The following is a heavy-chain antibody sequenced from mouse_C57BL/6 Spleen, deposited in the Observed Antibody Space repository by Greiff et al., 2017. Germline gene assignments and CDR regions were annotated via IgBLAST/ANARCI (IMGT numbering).Heavy chain of an antibody. CDR1: GFNIKDDY. D-gene: IGHD2-3*01. CDR2: IDPENGDT. CDR3: TRGDGWRFAY. V-gene: IGHV14-4*01. Sequence: VQLQQSGAELVRPGASVKLSCTASGFNIKDDYMHWVKQRPEQGLEWIGWIDPENGDTEYASKFQGKATITADTSSNTAYLQLSSLTSEDTAVYYCTRGDGWRFAYWGQGTLVTVSA. J-gene: IGHJ3*01.